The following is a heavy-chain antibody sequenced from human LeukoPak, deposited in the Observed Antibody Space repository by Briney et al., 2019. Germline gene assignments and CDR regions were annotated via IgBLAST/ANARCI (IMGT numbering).Heavy chain of an antibody. Sequence: APVTVSFTASGYTFTSYAMHWVRQAPGQRLEWMGWINGGNGNTRYSQKLQGRVTITRDTSANTVYMELSSLRSGDTAVYYCARDDWNYKFTIHSYYYGMDVWGQGTTVTVSS. J-gene: IGHJ6*02. CDR2: INGGNGNT. CDR1: GYTFTSYA. V-gene: IGHV1-3*01. D-gene: IGHD1-7*01. CDR3: ARDDWNYKFTIHSYYYGMDV.